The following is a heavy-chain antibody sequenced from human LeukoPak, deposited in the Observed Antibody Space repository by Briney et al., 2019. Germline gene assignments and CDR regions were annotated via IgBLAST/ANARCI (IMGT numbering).Heavy chain of an antibody. CDR3: ARDMRGYSSGWYTDY. CDR2: IYSGGST. J-gene: IGHJ4*02. V-gene: IGHV3-53*01. Sequence: VGSLRLSCAASGFTVSSNYMSWVRQAPGKGLEWVSVIYSGGSTYYADSVKGRFTISRDNSKNTLYLQMNSLRAEDTAVYYCARDMRGYSSGWYTDYWGQGTLVTVSS. D-gene: IGHD6-19*01. CDR1: GFTVSSNY.